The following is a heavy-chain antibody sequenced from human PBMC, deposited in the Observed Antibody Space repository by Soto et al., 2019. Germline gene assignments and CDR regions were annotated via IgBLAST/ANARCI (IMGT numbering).Heavy chain of an antibody. D-gene: IGHD4-17*01. CDR3: ARGCPFSDYGDYECFR. CDR1: GGSISSGGYY. J-gene: IGHJ4*02. CDR2: IYYSGST. V-gene: IGHV4-31*03. Sequence: QVQLQESGPGLVKPSQTLSLTCTVSGGSISSGGYYWSWIRQHPGKGLEWIGYIYYSGSTYYNPSLKSRVTISVDTSKNQFSLKLSSVTAADTAVYYCARGCPFSDYGDYECFRWGQGTLVTVSS.